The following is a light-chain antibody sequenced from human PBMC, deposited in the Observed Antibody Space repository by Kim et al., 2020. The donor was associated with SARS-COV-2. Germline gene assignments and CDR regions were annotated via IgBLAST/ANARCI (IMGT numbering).Light chain of an antibody. J-gene: IGKJ2*01. Sequence: DIQMTQSPSSLSASVGDRVTITCRASQGFKNYLAWYQQKPGKVPKLLIHSASTLHSGVPSRFSGSGSGTDFTLTISSLQPEDVATYYCQKYDTAPYTFGQGTKLEI. V-gene: IGKV1-27*01. CDR2: SAS. CDR3: QKYDTAPYT. CDR1: QGFKNY.